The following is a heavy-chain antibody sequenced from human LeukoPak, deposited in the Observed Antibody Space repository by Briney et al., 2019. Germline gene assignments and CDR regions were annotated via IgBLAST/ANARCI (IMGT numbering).Heavy chain of an antibody. CDR3: ASSLRGTRGSYPSYFDY. D-gene: IGHD1-26*01. J-gene: IGHJ4*02. CDR2: INWNGGST. CDR1: GFTFDDYG. V-gene: IGHV3-20*04. Sequence: GGSLRLSCAASGFTFDDYGMSWVRQAPEKGLEWVSGINWNGGSTGYADSVKGRFTISRDNAKNSLYLQMNSLRAEDTALYYCASSLRGTRGSYPSYFDYWGQGTLVTVSS.